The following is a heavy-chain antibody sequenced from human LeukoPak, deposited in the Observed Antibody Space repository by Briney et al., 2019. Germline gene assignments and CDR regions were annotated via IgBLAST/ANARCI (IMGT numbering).Heavy chain of an antibody. CDR1: GFTFSSYS. V-gene: IGHV3-23*01. CDR2: MSGSGGTT. Sequence: GGSLRLSCAASGFTFSSYSMNWVRQAPGKGLEWVSVMSGSGGTTYYADSVKGRFTISRDNSKNTLYLQMNSLRAEDTAVYYCANTHWNYWLLDYWGQGTLVTVSS. D-gene: IGHD1-7*01. J-gene: IGHJ4*02. CDR3: ANTHWNYWLLDY.